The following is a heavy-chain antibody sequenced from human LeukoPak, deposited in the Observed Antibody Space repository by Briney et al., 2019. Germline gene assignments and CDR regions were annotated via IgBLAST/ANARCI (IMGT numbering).Heavy chain of an antibody. CDR1: GGSFSGYY. CDR2: INHSGSA. Sequence: PSETLSLTCAVSGGSFSGYYWTWIRQPPGKGLEWIGEINHSGSANYNPSLMSRVTISVDTSKNQFSLKLSSVTAADTAVYYCAREGGCSGGSCYSLNWFDPWGQGTLVTVSS. CDR3: AREGGCSGGSCYSLNWFDP. J-gene: IGHJ5*02. D-gene: IGHD2-15*01. V-gene: IGHV4-34*01.